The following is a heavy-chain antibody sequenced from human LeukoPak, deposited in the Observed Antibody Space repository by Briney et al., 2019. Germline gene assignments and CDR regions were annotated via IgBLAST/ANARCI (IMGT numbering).Heavy chain of an antibody. J-gene: IGHJ3*02. CDR1: GYTFTGYY. V-gene: IGHV1-2*02. D-gene: IGHD1-26*01. CDR2: INPNSGGT. CDR3: ARSDGSYGSDAFDI. Sequence: ASVKVSCKASGYTFTGYYMHWVRQAPGQGLEWMGWINPNSGGTNYAQKFQGRVTMTRDTSISTAYMELSRLRSDDTAVYYCARSDGSYGSDAFDIWGQGTMVTVSS.